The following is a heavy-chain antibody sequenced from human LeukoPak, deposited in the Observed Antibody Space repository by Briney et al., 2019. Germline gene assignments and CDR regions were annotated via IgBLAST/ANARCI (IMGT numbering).Heavy chain of an antibody. CDR1: GFTFSSYE. Sequence: GGSLRLSCAASGFTFSSYEMNWVRQAPGKGLEWASYISSSGSTIYYADSVNGRFTISRENAKNSLYLQMNSLRAEDTAVYYCAELGIMIGGVWGKGTTVTISS. CDR3: AELGIMIGGV. D-gene: IGHD3-16*01. CDR2: ISSSGSTI. J-gene: IGHJ6*04. V-gene: IGHV3-48*03.